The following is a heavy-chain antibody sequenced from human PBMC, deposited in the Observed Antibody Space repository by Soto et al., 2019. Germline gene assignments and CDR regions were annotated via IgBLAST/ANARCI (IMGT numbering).Heavy chain of an antibody. CDR3: ATAYVYFLGNCNYYRDAFDI. CDR2: MYPDDSDI. J-gene: IGHJ3*02. D-gene: IGHD2-15*01. V-gene: IGHV5-51*01. Sequence: ISCKASGYSFSFYWIGWVRQMPGKGLEWMAIMYPDDSDIRYSPSFEAHVTISADKSTRTAFLQWSRLKASDTAKYYCATAYVYFLGNCNYYRDAFDIWGQGTLVTV. CDR1: GYSFSFYW.